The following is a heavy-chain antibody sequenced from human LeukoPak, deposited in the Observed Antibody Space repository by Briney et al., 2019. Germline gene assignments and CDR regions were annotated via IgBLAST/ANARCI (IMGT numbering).Heavy chain of an antibody. Sequence: ASVKVSCKASGYTFTSYDINWVRQATGQGLEWMGWMNPNSGNTGYAQKFQGRVTITRNTSISTAYMELSSLRSEDTAVYYCARGARTYSSSQRVVWFDPWGQGTLVTVSS. V-gene: IGHV1-8*03. CDR3: ARGARTYSSSQRVVWFDP. J-gene: IGHJ5*02. CDR2: MNPNSGNT. CDR1: GYTFTSYD. D-gene: IGHD6-13*01.